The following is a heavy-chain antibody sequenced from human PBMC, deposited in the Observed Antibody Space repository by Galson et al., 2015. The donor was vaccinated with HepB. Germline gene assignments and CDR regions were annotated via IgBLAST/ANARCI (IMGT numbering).Heavy chain of an antibody. CDR1: GDTFSDYY. Sequence: SVKVSCKASGDTFSDYYMHWVRQAPGQGLEWMGMISPNGAGTSYAQKFQGRVTMIKDTSTRTVYMTLSRLRSDDTAVYYCARGRVFPEGDWFDPWGQGTLVTVSS. V-gene: IGHV1-46*01. CDR2: ISPNGAGT. D-gene: IGHD2-8*01. J-gene: IGHJ5*02. CDR3: ARGRVFPEGDWFDP.